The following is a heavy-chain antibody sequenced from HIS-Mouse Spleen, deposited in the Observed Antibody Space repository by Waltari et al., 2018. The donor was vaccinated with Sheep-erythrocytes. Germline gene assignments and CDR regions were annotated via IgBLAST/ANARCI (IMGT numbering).Heavy chain of an antibody. CDR3: ARANSGSYDDAFDI. CDR1: GFPFRSYD. J-gene: IGHJ3*02. D-gene: IGHD1-26*01. Sequence: EVQLVESGGGLVQPGGSLRLSCAASGFPFRSYDLHLVQQATGKGLEWVSAIGTAGDTYYPGSVKGRFTISRENAKNSLYLQMNSLRAGDTAVYYCARANSGSYDDAFDIWGQGTMVTVSS. CDR2: IGTAGDT. V-gene: IGHV3-13*01.